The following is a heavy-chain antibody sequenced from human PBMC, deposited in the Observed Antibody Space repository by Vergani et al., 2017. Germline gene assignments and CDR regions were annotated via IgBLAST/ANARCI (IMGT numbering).Heavy chain of an antibody. V-gene: IGHV1-69*02. J-gene: IGHJ3*02. CDR3: ATSTVTTLTNDAFDI. CDR2: IIPILGIA. Sequence: QVQLVQSGAEVKKPGSSVKVSCKASGGTFSSYTISWVRQAPGQGLEWMGRIIPILGIANYAQKFQGRVTITADKSTSTAYMELSSLRSEDTAVYYCATSTVTTLTNDAFDIWGQGTMVTVSS. D-gene: IGHD4-11*01. CDR1: GGTFSSYT.